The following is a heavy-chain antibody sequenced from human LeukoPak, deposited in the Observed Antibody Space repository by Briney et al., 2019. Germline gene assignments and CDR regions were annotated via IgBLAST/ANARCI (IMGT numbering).Heavy chain of an antibody. CDR1: GFTISSYG. Sequence: GGSLRLSCAASGFTISSYGMHWVRQAPGKGLEWVAVISYDGSNKYYADSVKGRFTISRDNSKNTLYLQMNSLRAEDTAVYYCAKDKPFEMATIADWGQGTLVTVSS. V-gene: IGHV3-30*18. D-gene: IGHD5-24*01. CDR3: AKDKPFEMATIAD. J-gene: IGHJ4*02. CDR2: ISYDGSNK.